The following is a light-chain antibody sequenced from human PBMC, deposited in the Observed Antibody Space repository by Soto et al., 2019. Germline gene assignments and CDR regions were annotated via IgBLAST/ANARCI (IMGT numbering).Light chain of an antibody. CDR2: DNQ. Sequence: QSVLTQPPSVSAAPGQKVSICCYGSSSNVGKNFVSWYQHVPGKAPKLLIYDNQKRPSGIPDRFSASKSGTLATLDITGLQTGDEADYYCGTWDSSLTIGVIFGGGTKLTVL. CDR1: SSNVGKNF. V-gene: IGLV1-51*01. CDR3: GTWDSSLTIGVI. J-gene: IGLJ2*01.